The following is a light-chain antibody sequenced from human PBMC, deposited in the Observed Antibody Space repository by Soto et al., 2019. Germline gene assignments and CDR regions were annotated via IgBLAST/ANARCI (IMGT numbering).Light chain of an antibody. CDR2: GTS. V-gene: IGKV3-20*01. Sequence: EIVLMQSPGTLSLSPGERATLSCRASQSISSTFLAWYQHKPGQAPRVLIYGTSRRASGIPDRFSGGGSGTEFTLTISRLEPEDFAVYYCQQYDSSWTFGQGTKVEVK. CDR1: QSISSTF. J-gene: IGKJ1*01. CDR3: QQYDSSWT.